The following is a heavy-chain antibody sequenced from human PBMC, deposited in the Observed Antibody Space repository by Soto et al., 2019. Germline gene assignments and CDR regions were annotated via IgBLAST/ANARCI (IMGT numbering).Heavy chain of an antibody. CDR1: GFTFSSYA. Sequence: PGGSLRLSCAASGFTFSSYAMSWVRQAPGKGLEWVSAISGSGGSTYYADSVKGRFTISRDNSKNTLYLQMNSLRAEDTAVYYCAKVGDYDFWSGYRIKVPYYFDYWGQGTLVTV. J-gene: IGHJ4*02. V-gene: IGHV3-23*01. CDR3: AKVGDYDFWSGYRIKVPYYFDY. CDR2: ISGSGGST. D-gene: IGHD3-3*01.